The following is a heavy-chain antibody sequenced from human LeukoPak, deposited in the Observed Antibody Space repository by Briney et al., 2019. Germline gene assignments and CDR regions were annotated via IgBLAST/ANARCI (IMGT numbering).Heavy chain of an antibody. Sequence: TLSLTCTVSGGSISSYYWSWIRQPPGKALEWLARIDWDDDKYYSTSLKTRLTISKDTSKNQVVLTMTNMDPVDTATYYCARIRVGATRSEYFQHWGQGTLVTVSS. V-gene: IGHV2-70*11. CDR3: ARIRVGATRSEYFQH. CDR1: GGSISSYYW. D-gene: IGHD1-26*01. J-gene: IGHJ1*01. CDR2: IDWDDDK.